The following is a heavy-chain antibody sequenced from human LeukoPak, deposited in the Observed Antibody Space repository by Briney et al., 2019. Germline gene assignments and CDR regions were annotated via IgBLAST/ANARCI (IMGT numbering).Heavy chain of an antibody. CDR2: IYYSGST. CDR1: GGSISSSSYY. CDR3: ASQGSGSADY. V-gene: IGHV4-39*01. Sequence: SETLSLTCTVSGGSISSSSYYWGWIRQPPGKGLEWIGSIYYSGSTYYNPSLKSRVTISVDTSKNKFSLKLSSVTAADTAVYYCASQGSGSADYWGQGTLVTVSS. D-gene: IGHD3-10*01. J-gene: IGHJ4*02.